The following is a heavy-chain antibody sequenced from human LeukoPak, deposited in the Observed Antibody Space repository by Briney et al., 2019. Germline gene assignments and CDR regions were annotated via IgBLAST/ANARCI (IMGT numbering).Heavy chain of an antibody. D-gene: IGHD6-13*01. CDR3: ARQYTSIWLGWFDP. CDR1: GGSISSYY. Sequence: SETLSLTCTVSGGSISSYYWSWIRQPPGKGLEWIGYIYHSGSTNYNPSLKSRVTISVDTSTNQFSLKLSSVTAADTAVYYCARQYTSIWLGWFDPWGQGTLVTVSS. V-gene: IGHV4-59*08. CDR2: IYHSGST. J-gene: IGHJ5*02.